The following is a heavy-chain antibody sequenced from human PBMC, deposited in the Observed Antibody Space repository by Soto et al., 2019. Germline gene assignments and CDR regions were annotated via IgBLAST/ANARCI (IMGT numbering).Heavy chain of an antibody. J-gene: IGHJ4*02. D-gene: IGHD1-26*01. V-gene: IGHV3-48*01. CDR1: GFTFSTSS. CDR2: ISSSSTTI. CDR3: GKFLGGSSTFDY. Sequence: EVPLVESGGGMVQPGESLRLSCAASGFTFSTSSMIWVRQGPGLGLEWLAYISSSSTTIHYAGSVRGRFTISRDNAKNSLYLQMNTLRAEDTAVYYCGKFLGGSSTFDYWGQGTLVTVSS.